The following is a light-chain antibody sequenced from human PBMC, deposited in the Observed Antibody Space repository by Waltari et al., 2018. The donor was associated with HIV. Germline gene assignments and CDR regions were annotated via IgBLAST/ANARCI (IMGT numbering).Light chain of an antibody. Sequence: QIILTQSPSASASPGASVNLTSTLSSEHSNFAIACLQQQPEKGPRYLMKLTSDGSHTKGDGIPDRFSGSSSGAERYLSISSLHSDDEADYYCQTWGMGIVVFGGGTKLTVL. J-gene: IGLJ3*02. CDR1: SEHSNFA. CDR3: QTWGMGIVV. V-gene: IGLV4-69*01. CDR2: LTSDGSH.